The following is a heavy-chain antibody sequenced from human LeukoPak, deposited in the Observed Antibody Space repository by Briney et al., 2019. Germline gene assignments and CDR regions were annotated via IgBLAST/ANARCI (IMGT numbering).Heavy chain of an antibody. D-gene: IGHD5-12*01. V-gene: IGHV3-23*01. J-gene: IGHJ6*03. Sequence: GGSLRLSCAASGFTFSSYAMSWVRQAPGKGLEWVSAISGSGGSTYYADSVKGRFTISRDNSKNTLYLQMNSLRAEDTAVYFCATHSPEWRYSGYYNFYYMDVWGKGTTVTVSS. CDR3: ATHSPEWRYSGYYNFYYMDV. CDR2: ISGSGGST. CDR1: GFTFSSYA.